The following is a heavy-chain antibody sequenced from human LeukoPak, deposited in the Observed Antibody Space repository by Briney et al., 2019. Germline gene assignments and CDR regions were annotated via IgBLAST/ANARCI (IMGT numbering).Heavy chain of an antibody. D-gene: IGHD3-22*01. J-gene: IGHJ5*02. CDR3: ARASSASPYYYDSSGCYYDNWFDP. CDR2: IYTSGST. CDR1: GGSISSGSYY. Sequence: SQTLSLTCTVSGGSISSGSYYWSWIRQPAGKGLEWIGRIYTSGSTNYNPSLKSRVTISVDTSKNQFPLKLSSVTAADTAVYYCARASSASPYYYDSSGCYYDNWFDPWGQETLVTVSS. V-gene: IGHV4-61*02.